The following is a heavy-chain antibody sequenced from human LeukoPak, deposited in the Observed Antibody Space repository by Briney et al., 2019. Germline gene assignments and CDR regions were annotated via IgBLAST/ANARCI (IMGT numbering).Heavy chain of an antibody. Sequence: GGSLRLSCTASGFTFGDYAMSWFRQAPGKGLEWVGFIRSKAYGGTTEYAASVKGRFTISRDDSKSIAYLQMNSLKTEDTAVYYCTREGEIPEPAFDIWGQGTMVTVSS. D-gene: IGHD1-14*01. CDR3: TREGEIPEPAFDI. V-gene: IGHV3-49*03. CDR1: GFTFGDYA. J-gene: IGHJ3*02. CDR2: IRSKAYGGTT.